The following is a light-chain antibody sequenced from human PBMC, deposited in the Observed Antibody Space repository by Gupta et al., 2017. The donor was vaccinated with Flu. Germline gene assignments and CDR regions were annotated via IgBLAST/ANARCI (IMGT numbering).Light chain of an antibody. CDR3: LLSFSGARQV. J-gene: IGLJ3*02. CDR1: TGAVTSSHY. V-gene: IGLV7-46*01. Sequence: QAVVTQEPSLTVSPGGTVTLTCASSTGAVTSSHYPYWFQQKPGQAPRTLMYDISNKHSWTPSRFSGSLLGGKAALTLSGAQPEDEAEDYCLLSFSGARQVLGGGTKLTGL. CDR2: DIS.